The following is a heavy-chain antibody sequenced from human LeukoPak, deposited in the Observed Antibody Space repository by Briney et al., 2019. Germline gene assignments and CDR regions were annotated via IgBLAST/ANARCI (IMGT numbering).Heavy chain of an antibody. J-gene: IGHJ4*02. Sequence: SQTLSLTCTVSGGSISSGSYYWSWIRQPAGKGLEWIGRIYTSGSTNYNPSLKSRVTISVDTSKNQFSLKLSSVTAADTAVYYCARDRGGNSIDYWGQGTLVTVSS. CDR1: GGSISSGSYY. CDR3: ARDRGGNSIDY. CDR2: IYTSGST. D-gene: IGHD4-23*01. V-gene: IGHV4-61*02.